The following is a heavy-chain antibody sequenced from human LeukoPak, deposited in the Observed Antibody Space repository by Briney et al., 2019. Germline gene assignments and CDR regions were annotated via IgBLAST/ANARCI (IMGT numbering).Heavy chain of an antibody. CDR2: INHSGGT. CDR3: ARDRRKMGIPNTGY. J-gene: IGHJ4*02. Sequence: SETLSLTCAVYGGSFSGHYWSWIRQPPGKGLEWIGEINHSGGTNYNPSLKSRVTFSVDTSKNQFSLKLSSVTAADTAVYYCARDRRKMGIPNTGYWGQGTLVTVSS. V-gene: IGHV4-34*01. CDR1: GGSFSGHY. D-gene: IGHD5-24*01.